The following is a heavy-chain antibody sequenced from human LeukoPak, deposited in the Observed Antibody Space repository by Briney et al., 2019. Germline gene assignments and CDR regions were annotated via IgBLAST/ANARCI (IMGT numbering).Heavy chain of an antibody. J-gene: IGHJ4*02. CDR3: AIPPTGYSSGWYVY. D-gene: IGHD6-19*01. CDR2: VYYAGVT. CDR1: GDSIGTYY. V-gene: IGHV4-59*12. Sequence: SETLSLTCTVSGDSIGTYYWSWIRRPPGKGLEWIGHVYYAGVTDYNPSLQSRVTISVDTSKKQFSLKLTAVTAADTAVYYCAIPPTGYSSGWYVYWGQGTLVTVSS.